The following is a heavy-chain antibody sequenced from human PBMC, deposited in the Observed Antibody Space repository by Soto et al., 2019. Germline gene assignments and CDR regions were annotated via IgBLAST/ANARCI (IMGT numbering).Heavy chain of an antibody. CDR3: ARDGRLELYASDI. CDR1: VDSVSSNSAS. Sequence: PSQTLSLTYVISVDSVSSNSASWNWIRQSPSRGLEWLGRTYYRSKWYNDYAVSVKSRITINPDTSKNQFSLQLNSVTPEDTAVYYCARDGRLELYASDIWGQGTMVTVSS. D-gene: IGHD1-7*01. J-gene: IGHJ3*02. V-gene: IGHV6-1*01. CDR2: TYYRSKWYN.